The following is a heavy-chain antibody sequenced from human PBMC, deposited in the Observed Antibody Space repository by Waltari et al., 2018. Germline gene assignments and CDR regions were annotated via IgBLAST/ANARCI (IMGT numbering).Heavy chain of an antibody. D-gene: IGHD6-19*01. CDR2: IYSGGST. J-gene: IGHJ4*02. V-gene: IGHV3-53*01. CDR3: ARWQQWPVRAFDY. CDR1: GFIVSRNY. Sequence: EVQLVESGGGLIQPGGSLRLSCAASGFIVSRNYMSWVRQAPGRGLDWVSLIYSGGSTYYADSVKGRFTISRDNSKNTLYLQMDSLSVEDTAVYYCARWQQWPVRAFDYWGQGTLVTVSS.